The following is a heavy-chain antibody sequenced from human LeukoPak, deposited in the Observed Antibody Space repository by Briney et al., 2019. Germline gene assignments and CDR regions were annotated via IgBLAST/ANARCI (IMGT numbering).Heavy chain of an antibody. V-gene: IGHV4-39*01. CDR2: IYYNGRT. CDR1: GGSIRSGSYY. CDR3: ARQAVGIAARAVDY. Sequence: SETLSLTCTVSGGSIRSGSYYWGWIRQPPGKGLEWIGSIYYNGRTYYNPSLKSRVTISTDTSKNQFSLKLSSVIAADTAVSHCARQAVGIAARAVDYWGQGTLVTVSS. D-gene: IGHD6-6*01. J-gene: IGHJ4*02.